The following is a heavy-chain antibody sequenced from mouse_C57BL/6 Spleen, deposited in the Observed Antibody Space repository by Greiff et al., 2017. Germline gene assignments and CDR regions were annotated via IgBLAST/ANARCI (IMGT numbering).Heavy chain of an antibody. J-gene: IGHJ3*01. V-gene: IGHV1-15*01. D-gene: IGHD4-1*01. CDR3: TRYPADWDGTY. Sequence: VQLQQSGAELVRPGASVTLSCKASGYTFTDYEMHWVKQTPVHGLEWIGAIDPETGGTAYNQKFKGKAILTADKSSSTAYMELRSLTSEDSAVYYCTRYPADWDGTYWGQGTLVTVSA. CDR2: IDPETGGT. CDR1: GYTFTDYE.